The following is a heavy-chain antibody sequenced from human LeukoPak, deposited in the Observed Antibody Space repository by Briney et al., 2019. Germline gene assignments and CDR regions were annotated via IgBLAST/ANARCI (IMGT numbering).Heavy chain of an antibody. CDR2: INHSGST. CDR1: GGSFSDYY. Sequence: SETLSLTCAVYGGSFSDYYWSWIRQPPGKGLEWIGEINHSGSTNYNPSLKSRVTISVDTSKNQFSLKLSSVTAADTAVYYCARGFGYYYDSSGYDYWGQGTLVTVSS. D-gene: IGHD3-22*01. V-gene: IGHV4-34*01. J-gene: IGHJ4*02. CDR3: ARGFGYYYDSSGYDY.